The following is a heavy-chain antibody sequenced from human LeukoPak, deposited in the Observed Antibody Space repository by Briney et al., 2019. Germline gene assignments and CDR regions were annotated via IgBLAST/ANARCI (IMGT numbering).Heavy chain of an antibody. J-gene: IGHJ4*02. CDR2: IGSAGSTK. Sequence: PGGSLRLSCAVSGLTFSSYNMNWVRQAPGKGLEWVSYIGSAGSTKFYADSVKGRFTVSRDNAKNSLFLQMNSLRAEDTAVYYCARDRYSINLYMTCDYWGQGTLVTVSS. CDR3: ARDRYSINLYMTCDY. V-gene: IGHV3-48*01. CDR1: GLTFSSYN. D-gene: IGHD6-13*01.